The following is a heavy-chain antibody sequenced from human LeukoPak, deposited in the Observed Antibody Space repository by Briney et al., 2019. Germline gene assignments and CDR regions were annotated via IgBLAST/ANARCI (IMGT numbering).Heavy chain of an antibody. V-gene: IGHV1-69*01. CDR2: IIPIFGTA. J-gene: IGHJ3*02. D-gene: IGHD6-19*01. CDR1: AGTLSSYV. CDR3: AIGSTVAGYVAFDI. Sequence: SVTETFKACAGTLSSYVLRWVRQAPGQGLEWMGGIIPIFGTANYAQKFQGRVTITADESTSTAYMELSSLRSEDTAVYYCAIGSTVAGYVAFDIWGQGTMVTVSS.